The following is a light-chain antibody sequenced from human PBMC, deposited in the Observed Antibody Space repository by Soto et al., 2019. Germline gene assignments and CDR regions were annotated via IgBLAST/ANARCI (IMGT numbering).Light chain of an antibody. Sequence: DIQMTQSPSTLSASVGDRVTITCRASQSVSSWLAWYQQKPGKAPKLLIYDASTLQSGVPSRFSGSGSGTDFTLTISSLQPEDFATYYCQQSYSTPPTFGQGTKVDIK. V-gene: IGKV1-39*01. CDR1: QSVSSW. J-gene: IGKJ1*01. CDR3: QQSYSTPPT. CDR2: DAS.